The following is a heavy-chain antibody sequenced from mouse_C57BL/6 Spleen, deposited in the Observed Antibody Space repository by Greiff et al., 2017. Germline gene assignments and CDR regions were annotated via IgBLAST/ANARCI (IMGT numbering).Heavy chain of an antibody. CDR2: ISAGGSYT. J-gene: IGHJ2*01. CDR3: ARDGGSSGYDY. D-gene: IGHD3-2*02. V-gene: IGHV5-4*01. Sequence: EVMLVESGGGLVKPGGSLKLSCAASGFTFSSYAMSWVRQTPEKRLEWVATISAGGSYTYYPDNVKGRFTISRDNAKNNLYLQMSHLKSEDTAMYYCARDGGSSGYDYWGQGTTLTVSS. CDR1: GFTFSSYA.